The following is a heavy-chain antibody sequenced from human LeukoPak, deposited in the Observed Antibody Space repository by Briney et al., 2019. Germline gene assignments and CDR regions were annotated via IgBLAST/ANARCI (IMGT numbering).Heavy chain of an antibody. CDR3: AKNRRFYDFWGPSIWPPGPDY. V-gene: IGHV3-23*01. J-gene: IGHJ4*02. CDR2: ITGSGATT. Sequence: HAGGSLRLSCAASGFTFNNYAMSWVRQAPGKGLEWVSSITGSGATTYYADSVKGRFTISRDNSKNTLFLQMNSLRAEDTAIYYCAKNRRFYDFWGPSIWPPGPDYWGQGTLVTVSS. D-gene: IGHD3-3*01. CDR1: GFTFNNYA.